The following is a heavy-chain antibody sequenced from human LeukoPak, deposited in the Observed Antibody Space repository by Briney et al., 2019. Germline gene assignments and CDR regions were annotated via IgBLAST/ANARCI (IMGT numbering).Heavy chain of an antibody. CDR2: INTNTGNP. CDR1: GYTFTSYA. J-gene: IGHJ4*02. Sequence: ASVKVSCKASGYTFTSYAMNWVRQAPGQGLEWMGWINTNTGNPMYAQGFTGRFVFPLDTSVSTAYLQISSLKAEDTAVYYCARGGDDSSSSGDFDYWGQGTLVTVSS. CDR3: ARGGDDSSSSGDFDY. V-gene: IGHV7-4-1*02. D-gene: IGHD6-6*01.